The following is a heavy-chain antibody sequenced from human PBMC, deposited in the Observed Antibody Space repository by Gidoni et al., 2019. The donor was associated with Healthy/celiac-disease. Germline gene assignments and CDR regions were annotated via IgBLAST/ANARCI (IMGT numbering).Heavy chain of an antibody. Sequence: QVQLQESGPGLVKPSQTLSLPCTVSGGSISSGSYYWSWIRQPAGKGLELIGRIYTIGSTNYNPSLKSRVTMSVDTSKNQFSLKLSSVTAADTAVYYCAREGPVLLWFGESDAFDIWGQGTMVTVSS. CDR1: GGSISSGSYY. CDR3: AREGPVLLWFGESDAFDI. D-gene: IGHD3-10*01. CDR2: IYTIGST. J-gene: IGHJ3*02. V-gene: IGHV4-61*02.